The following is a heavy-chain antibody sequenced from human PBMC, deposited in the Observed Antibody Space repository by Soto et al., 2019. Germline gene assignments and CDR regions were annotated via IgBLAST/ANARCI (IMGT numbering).Heavy chain of an antibody. Sequence: GSLRLCCAASGFTFSSYGMHWVRQAPGKGLEWVAVIWYDGSNKYYADSVKGRFTISRDNSKNTLYLQMNSLRAEDTAVYYCARDKTGGAYSYVDYSGQGTLLTVSS. CDR3: ARDKTGGAYSYVDY. CDR2: IWYDGSNK. J-gene: IGHJ4*02. V-gene: IGHV3-33*01. CDR1: GFTFSSYG. D-gene: IGHD5-18*01.